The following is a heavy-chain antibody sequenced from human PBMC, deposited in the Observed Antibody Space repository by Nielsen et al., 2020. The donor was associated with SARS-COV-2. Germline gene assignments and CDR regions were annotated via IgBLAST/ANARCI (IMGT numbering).Heavy chain of an antibody. V-gene: IGHV3-43*02. Sequence: GDLKISCAASGFTFDDYAMHRVRQAPGKGLVWVSRSSVDGGSTYYADSVNGRVTISRDNCKNSLYLQMNSLRPEDTALYHFAKDSIAAADYIDYWGQGTLVTVSS. J-gene: IGHJ4*02. CDR2: SSVDGGST. CDR1: GFTFDDYA. D-gene: IGHD6-13*01. CDR3: AKDSIAAADYIDY.